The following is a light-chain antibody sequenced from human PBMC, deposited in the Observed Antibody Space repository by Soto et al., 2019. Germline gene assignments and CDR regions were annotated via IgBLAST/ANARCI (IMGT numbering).Light chain of an antibody. CDR2: AAS. Sequence: DIQLTQSPSFLSASVGDRVTITCRASQGISSYLAWYQQKPGTAPQLLIYAASTLQSGVPSRFSGCGSGTEFTLTISSLQPEDFATYYCQQLHSNPYTFGQGTKVEI. CDR3: QQLHSNPYT. J-gene: IGKJ2*01. V-gene: IGKV1-9*01. CDR1: QGISSY.